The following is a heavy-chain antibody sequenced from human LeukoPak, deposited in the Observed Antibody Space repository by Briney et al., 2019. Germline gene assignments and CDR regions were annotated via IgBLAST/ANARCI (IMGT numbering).Heavy chain of an antibody. D-gene: IGHD3-10*01. V-gene: IGHV3-74*01. CDR3: ASGGLEPVDC. Sequence: PGGSLRLSCAASGFTFSTYWMHWFRQAPGKGLVWVSRLNGDGSTTSYADSVKGRFTISRDNAKNTLYLQMKSLRAEDTAVYFCASGGLEPVDCWGQGTLVTVSS. J-gene: IGHJ4*02. CDR1: GFTFSTYW. CDR2: LNGDGSTT.